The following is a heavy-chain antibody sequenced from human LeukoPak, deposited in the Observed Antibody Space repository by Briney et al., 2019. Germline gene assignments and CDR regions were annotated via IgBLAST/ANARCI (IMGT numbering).Heavy chain of an antibody. CDR1: GYSFTSYW. J-gene: IGHJ5*02. D-gene: IGHD1-1*01. CDR2: IDPRDSYT. V-gene: IGHV5-10-1*01. CDR3: ARGNWNDAEPYNWFDP. Sequence: GESLKISCKGSGYSFTSYWISWVRQMPGKGPEGMGRIDPRDSYTNYSPSFQGHVTISADKSISTAYLQWSSLKASDTAMYYCARGNWNDAEPYNWFDPWGQGTLVTVSS.